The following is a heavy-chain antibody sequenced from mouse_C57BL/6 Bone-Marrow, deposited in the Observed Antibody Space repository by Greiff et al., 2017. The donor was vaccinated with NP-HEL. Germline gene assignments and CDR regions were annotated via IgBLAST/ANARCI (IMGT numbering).Heavy chain of an antibody. D-gene: IGHD4-1*01. J-gene: IGHJ3*01. CDR3: ARGRLTGTAY. V-gene: IGHV1-64*01. CDR1: GYTFTSYW. CDR2: IHPNSGST. Sequence: VQLQQSGAELVKPGASVKLSCKASGYTFTSYWMHWVKQRPGQGLEWIGMIHPNSGSTNYHEKFKSKATLTVDKSSSTAYMQLSSLTSEDSAVYYCARGRLTGTAYWGQGTLVTVSA.